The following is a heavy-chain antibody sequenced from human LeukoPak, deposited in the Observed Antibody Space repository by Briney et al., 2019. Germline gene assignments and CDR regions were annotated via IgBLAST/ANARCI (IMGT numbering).Heavy chain of an antibody. J-gene: IGHJ4*02. CDR1: GGSISSSSYS. D-gene: IGHD3-3*01. Sequence: SETLSLTCTVSGGSISSSSYSWGWIRQPPGKGLEWIGSIYYSGTPYYNPSLKSRVTISVDTSKIQFSLKLSSVAATDTAVYFCARLRSDFWSGYTHPYFDYWGQGTLVTVSS. V-gene: IGHV4-39*01. CDR3: ARLRSDFWSGYTHPYFDY. CDR2: IYYSGTP.